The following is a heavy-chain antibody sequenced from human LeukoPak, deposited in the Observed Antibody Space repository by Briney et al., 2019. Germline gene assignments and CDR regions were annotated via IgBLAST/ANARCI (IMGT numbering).Heavy chain of an antibody. V-gene: IGHV4-4*07. J-gene: IGHJ4*02. Sequence: SETLSLTCIVSGDSISSYYWSWIRQPAGKGLEWIGRIYTSGSTNYNPPLKSRVTMSVDTSKNQFSLKLSSVTAADTAVYYCARSNSGYYEYYFDYWGQGTLVTVSS. D-gene: IGHD3-22*01. CDR1: GDSISSYY. CDR2: IYTSGST. CDR3: ARSNSGYYEYYFDY.